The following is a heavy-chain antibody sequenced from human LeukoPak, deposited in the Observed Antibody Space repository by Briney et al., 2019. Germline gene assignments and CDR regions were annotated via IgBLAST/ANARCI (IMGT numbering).Heavy chain of an antibody. CDR2: ISYDGSNK. V-gene: IGHV3-30*03. J-gene: IGHJ4*02. CDR3: ARDLQQLVSYDY. D-gene: IGHD6-13*01. Sequence: PGGSLRLSCAASGFTFSSYGMHWVRQAPGKGLEWVAVISYDGSNKYYADSVKGRFTISRDNSKNTLYLQMNSLRDEDTAVFYCARDLQQLVSYDYWGQGTLVTVS. CDR1: GFTFSSYG.